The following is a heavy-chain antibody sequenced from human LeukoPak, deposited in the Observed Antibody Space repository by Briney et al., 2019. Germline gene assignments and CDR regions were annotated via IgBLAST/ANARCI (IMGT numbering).Heavy chain of an antibody. J-gene: IGHJ4*02. D-gene: IGHD3-16*02. Sequence: PSETLSLTCAVYGGSFSGYYWSWIRQPPGKGLEWIGEINHSGGTNYNPSLKSRVTISVDTSKNQFSLKLSSVTAADTAVYYCARVDDYIWGSYRCRGTAIDYWGQGTLVTVSS. V-gene: IGHV4-34*01. CDR2: INHSGGT. CDR1: GGSFSGYY. CDR3: ARVDDYIWGSYRCRGTAIDY.